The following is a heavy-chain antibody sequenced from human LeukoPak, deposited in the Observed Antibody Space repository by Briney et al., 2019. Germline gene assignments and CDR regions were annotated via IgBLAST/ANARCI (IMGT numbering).Heavy chain of an antibody. CDR2: IYPGDSDT. Sequence: GESLKISCKGSGYSFTSYWIGWVRQMPGKGLGWMGIIYPGDSDTRYSPSFQGQVTISADKSISTAYLQWSSLKASDTAMYYCARRTGYYDSSGYYGIIDYWGQGTLVTVSS. J-gene: IGHJ4*02. CDR3: ARRTGYYDSSGYYGIIDY. D-gene: IGHD3-22*01. V-gene: IGHV5-51*01. CDR1: GYSFTSYW.